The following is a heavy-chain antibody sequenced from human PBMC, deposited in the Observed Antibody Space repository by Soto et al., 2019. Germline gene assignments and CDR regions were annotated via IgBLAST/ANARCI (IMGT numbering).Heavy chain of an antibody. J-gene: IGHJ4*02. V-gene: IGHV4-61*01. CDR3: ARPYGDYVMRDY. CDR2: IYYSGST. Sequence: PSETLSLTCTVSGGSVSSGSYYWSWIRQPPGKGLEGIGYIYYSGSTNYNPSLKSRVTISVDTSKNQSSLKLSSVTAANPAVYYCARPYGDYVMRDYWGQGTLVTAPQ. D-gene: IGHD4-17*01. CDR1: GGSVSSGSYY.